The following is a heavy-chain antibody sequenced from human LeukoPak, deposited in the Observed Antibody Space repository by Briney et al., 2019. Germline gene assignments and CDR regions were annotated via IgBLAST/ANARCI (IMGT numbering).Heavy chain of an antibody. V-gene: IGHV3-9*01. CDR3: AKDNLVRRYCSSTSCSYYFDY. J-gene: IGHJ4*02. Sequence: GGSLRLSCAASGFTFDDYAMYWVRQAPGKGLEWVSGISWNSGSIGYADSVKGRFTISRDNAKNSLYLQMNSLRAEDTALYYCAKDNLVRRYCSSTSCSYYFDYWGQGTLVTVSS. CDR2: ISWNSGSI. CDR1: GFTFDDYA. D-gene: IGHD2-2*01.